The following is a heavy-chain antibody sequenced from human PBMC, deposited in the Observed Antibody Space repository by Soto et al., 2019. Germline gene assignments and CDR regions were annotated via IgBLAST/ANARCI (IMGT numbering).Heavy chain of an antibody. CDR2: ISAYNGNT. CDR1: GYTFTSSG. Sequence: QVQLVQSGAEVKKPGPSVKVSCKASGYTFTSSGISWVRQAPGQGLEWMGWISAYNGNTKYAQKVQGRVTMTTDTSTSTAYMEVTSLRADDTAVYYCARDAAAGLNGYWGQGTLVTVSS. CDR3: ARDAAAGLNGY. D-gene: IGHD6-13*01. V-gene: IGHV1-18*01. J-gene: IGHJ4*02.